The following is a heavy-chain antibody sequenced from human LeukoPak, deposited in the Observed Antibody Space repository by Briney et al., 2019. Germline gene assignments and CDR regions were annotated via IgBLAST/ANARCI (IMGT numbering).Heavy chain of an antibody. D-gene: IGHD3-22*01. CDR3: ARDRFSGYLLYYFDY. CDR2: IKQDGSEK. Sequence: PGGSLRLSCAASGFTFSSYWMSWVRQAPGKELEWVANIKQDGSEKYYVDSVKGRFTISRDNAKNSLYLRMNSLRADDTAVYYCARDRFSGYLLYYFDYWGQGTLVTVSS. V-gene: IGHV3-7*01. CDR1: GFTFSSYW. J-gene: IGHJ4*02.